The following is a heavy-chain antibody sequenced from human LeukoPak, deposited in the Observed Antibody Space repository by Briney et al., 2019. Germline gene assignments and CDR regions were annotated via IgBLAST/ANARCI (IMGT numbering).Heavy chain of an antibody. CDR2: INPSGGST. Sequence: ASVKVSCKASGYTFTSYYMHWVRHAPGQGLEWMGIINPSGGSTSYAQKFQGRVTMTSDMSTSTVYMELSSLRSEDTAVYYCARTRSGHDRWFDPWGQGTLVTVSS. CDR1: GYTFTSYY. J-gene: IGHJ5*02. V-gene: IGHV1-46*01. CDR3: ARTRSGHDRWFDP. D-gene: IGHD2-8*02.